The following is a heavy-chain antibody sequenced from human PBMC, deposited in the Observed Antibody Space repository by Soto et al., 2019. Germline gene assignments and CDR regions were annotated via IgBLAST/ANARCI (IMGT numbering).Heavy chain of an antibody. CDR2: MNPKSGHT. CDR1: GYTFSDYS. V-gene: IGHV1-8*01. Sequence: ASVKVSCKASGYTFSDYSINWVRQAPGQGLEWMGWMNPKSGHTAHAQKLQGRVTLTRDTSINTVYMELSSLTSGDTAVYFCARRTPDGQFDSWGQGTQVTVSS. D-gene: IGHD1-7*01. J-gene: IGHJ4*02. CDR3: ARRTPDGQFDS.